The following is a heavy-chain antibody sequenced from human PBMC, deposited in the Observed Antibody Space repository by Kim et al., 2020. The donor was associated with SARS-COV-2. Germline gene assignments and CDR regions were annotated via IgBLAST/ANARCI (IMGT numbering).Heavy chain of an antibody. D-gene: IGHD6-6*01. CDR3: KVESIAARNPAFFDY. CDR2: INHSGST. CDR1: GGSFSGYY. J-gene: IGHJ4*02. Sequence: SETLSLTCAVYGGSFSGYYWSWIRQPPGKGLEWIGEINHSGSTNYNPSLKSRVTISVDTSKNQFSLKLSSVTAADTAVYYCKVESIAARNPAFFDYWGQGTLVTVSS. V-gene: IGHV4-34*01.